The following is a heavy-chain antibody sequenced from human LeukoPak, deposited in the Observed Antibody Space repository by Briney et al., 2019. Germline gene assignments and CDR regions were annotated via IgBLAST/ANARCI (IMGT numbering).Heavy chain of an antibody. V-gene: IGHV3-53*01. D-gene: IGHD1-1*01. CDR2: SYSGGRT. CDR3: ARGTWNPALLDS. J-gene: IGHJ4*02. Sequence: GGALTLSCVVTRFHHWITHIMGVRPAPGEGGGGVSVSYSGGRTYYADSVKGRFTMSSDNSKSTLYFQINNLTAEDTAVYFCARGTWNPALLDSWGQGTLVTVSS. CDR1: RFHHWITH.